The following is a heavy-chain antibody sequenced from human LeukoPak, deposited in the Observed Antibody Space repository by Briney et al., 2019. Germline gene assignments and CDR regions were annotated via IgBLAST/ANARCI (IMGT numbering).Heavy chain of an antibody. V-gene: IGHV1-2*06. D-gene: IGHD3-3*01. Sequence: ASVKVSCKASGYTFTGYYMHWVRQAPGQGLEWMGRINPNSGGTNYAQKFQGRVTMTRDTSISTAYMELSRLRSDDTAVYYCATELGSGRLWNPHYFDYWGQGTLVTVSS. J-gene: IGHJ4*02. CDR1: GYTFTGYY. CDR2: INPNSGGT. CDR3: ATELGSGRLWNPHYFDY.